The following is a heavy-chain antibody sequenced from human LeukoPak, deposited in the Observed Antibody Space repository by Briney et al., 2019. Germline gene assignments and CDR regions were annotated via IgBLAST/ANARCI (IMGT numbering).Heavy chain of an antibody. CDR1: GFTFSSYG. V-gene: IGHV3-30*18. D-gene: IGHD3-10*01. CDR2: ISYDGSNK. J-gene: IGHJ4*02. Sequence: GSLRLSCAASGFTFSSYGMHWVRQAPGKGLEWVAVISYDGSNKYYSDSVKGRFTISRDNSTNTLYLQMNSLRAEDTAVYYCAKRPRVFGPFDYWGQGTLVTVSS. CDR3: AKRPRVFGPFDY.